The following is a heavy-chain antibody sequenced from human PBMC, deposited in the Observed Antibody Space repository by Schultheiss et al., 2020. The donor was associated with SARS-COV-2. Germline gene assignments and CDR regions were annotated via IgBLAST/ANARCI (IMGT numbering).Heavy chain of an antibody. CDR3: ARHGTYSSSPHDAFDI. Sequence: SETLSLTCTVSGGSFSSYYWSWIRQPPGKGLEWIGYIYYSGSTNYNPSLKSRVTISVDTSKNQFSLKLSSVTAADTAVYYCARHGTYSSSPHDAFDIWGQGTMVTVSS. CDR2: IYYSGST. CDR1: GGSFSSYY. V-gene: IGHV4-59*08. J-gene: IGHJ3*02. D-gene: IGHD6-6*01.